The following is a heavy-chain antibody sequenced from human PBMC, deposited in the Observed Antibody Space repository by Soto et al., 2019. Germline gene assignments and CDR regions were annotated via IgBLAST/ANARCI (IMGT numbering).Heavy chain of an antibody. CDR1: GGPFNSYA. D-gene: IGHD3-3*01. V-gene: IGHV3-15*01. J-gene: IGHJ6*02. CDR2: INSKTDGGTT. Sequence: PGGCLRLSCELSGGPFNSYAMSWVRQAPGKGLEWGGRINSKTDGGTTDYASPVKGRLTISRDDPKNTQHRQMNSMKTEETDVDYCTTLSSRIFGVVLMDVWGQGTMVTVSS. CDR3: TTLSSRIFGVVLMDV.